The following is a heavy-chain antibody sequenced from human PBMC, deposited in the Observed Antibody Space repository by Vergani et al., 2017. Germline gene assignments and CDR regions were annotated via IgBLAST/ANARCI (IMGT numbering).Heavy chain of an antibody. CDR1: GFTFSSYG. CDR3: ARETYCSSTSCYNTYLDY. J-gene: IGHJ4*02. Sequence: QVQLVESGGGVVQPGRSLRLSCAASGFTFSSYGMHWVRQAPGKGLEWVAVIWYDGSNKYYADSVKGRFTISRDNSKNTLYLQMNSLRAEDTAVYYCARETYCSSTSCYNTYLDYWGQGTLVTVSS. CDR2: IWYDGSNK. D-gene: IGHD2-2*02. V-gene: IGHV3-33*01.